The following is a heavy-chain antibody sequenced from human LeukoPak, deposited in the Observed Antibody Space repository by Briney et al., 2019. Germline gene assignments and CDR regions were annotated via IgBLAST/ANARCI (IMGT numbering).Heavy chain of an antibody. Sequence: PGGSLRLSCAASGFTFDDYAMHWVRQAPGKGLEWVSGISWNSGSIGYADSVKGRFTISRDNAKNSLYLQMNSLRAEDTAVYYCARGYIGTGARGGFDYWGQGTLVTVSS. CDR2: ISWNSGSI. CDR3: ARGYIGTGARGGFDY. J-gene: IGHJ4*02. V-gene: IGHV3-9*01. D-gene: IGHD1-14*01. CDR1: GFTFDDYA.